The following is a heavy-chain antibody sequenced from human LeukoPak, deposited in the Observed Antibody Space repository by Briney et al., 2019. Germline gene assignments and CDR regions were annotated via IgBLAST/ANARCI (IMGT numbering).Heavy chain of an antibody. J-gene: IGHJ5*02. CDR2: ISAYNGNT. V-gene: IGHV1-18*01. CDR3: ARASERFYSGYDSEGNWFDP. Sequence: ASVKGSCKASGYTFTSYGISWVRQAPGQGLEWMGWISAYNGNTNYAQKLQGRVAMTTDTSTSTAYMELRSLRSDDTAVYYCARASERFYSGYDSEGNWFDPWGQGTLVTVSS. CDR1: GYTFTSYG. D-gene: IGHD5-12*01.